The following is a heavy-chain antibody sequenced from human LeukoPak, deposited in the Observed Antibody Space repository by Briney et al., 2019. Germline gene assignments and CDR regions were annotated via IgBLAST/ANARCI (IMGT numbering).Heavy chain of an antibody. J-gene: IGHJ4*02. D-gene: IGHD5-24*01. CDR3: ARERDGYNIKPFFDY. CDR2: ISAYNGNT. V-gene: IGHV1-18*04. Sequence: ASVKVSCKASGYIFTSYGINWVRQAPGQGLEWMGWISAYNGNTNYAQKLQGRVTMTTDTSTSTAYMELRSLRSDDTAVYYCARERDGYNIKPFFDYWGQGTLVTVSS. CDR1: GYIFTSYG.